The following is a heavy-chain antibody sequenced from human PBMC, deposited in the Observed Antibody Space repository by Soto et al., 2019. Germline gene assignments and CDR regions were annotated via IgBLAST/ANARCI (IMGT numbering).Heavy chain of an antibody. CDR1: GFTFSSYA. V-gene: IGHV3-23*01. J-gene: IGHJ6*02. Sequence: GWSLRLSCAASGFTFSSYAMSWGRQAPGKGPAWVSAISGSGGSTYYADSVKGRFTISRDNSKNTLYLQMNSLRAEDTAVYYCAKDSGSYYFAGYYYYGMDVWGQATTVTVSS. CDR2: ISGSGGST. CDR3: AKDSGSYYFAGYYYYGMDV. D-gene: IGHD1-26*01.